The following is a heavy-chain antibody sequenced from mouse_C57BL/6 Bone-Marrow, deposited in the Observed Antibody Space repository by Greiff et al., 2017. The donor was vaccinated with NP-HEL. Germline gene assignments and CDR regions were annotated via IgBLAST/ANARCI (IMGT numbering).Heavy chain of an antibody. J-gene: IGHJ2*01. Sequence: QVQLQQSGPGLVQPSQSLSITCTVSGFSLTSYGVHWVRQSPGKGLEWLGVIWSGGSTDYNAAFISRLSISKDNSKSQVFFKMNSLQADDTAIYYCARNYDYDGGYYFDYWGQGTTLTVSS. CDR1: GFSLTSYG. V-gene: IGHV2-2*01. CDR3: ARNYDYDGGYYFDY. D-gene: IGHD2-4*01. CDR2: IWSGGST.